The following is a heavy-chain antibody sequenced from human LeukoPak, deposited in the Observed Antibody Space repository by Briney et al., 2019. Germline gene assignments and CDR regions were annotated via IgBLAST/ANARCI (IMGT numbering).Heavy chain of an antibody. J-gene: IGHJ4*02. CDR3: AKDSSSWPVRGFDY. CDR2: ISGSGGST. D-gene: IGHD6-13*01. V-gene: IGHV3-23*01. CDR1: GFTFSSYA. Sequence: PGGSLRLSCAASGFTFSSYAMSWVRQAPGKGLEWVSAISGSGGSTYYADSVKGRFTISRDNSKNTLYLQMNSLSAEDTAVYYCAKDSSSWPVRGFDYWGQGTLVTVSS.